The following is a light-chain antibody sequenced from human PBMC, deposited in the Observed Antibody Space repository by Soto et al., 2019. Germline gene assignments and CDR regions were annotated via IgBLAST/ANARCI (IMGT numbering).Light chain of an antibody. V-gene: IGLV1-40*01. CDR2: SNI. CDR1: SSDIGAGYD. J-gene: IGLJ3*02. Sequence: QSVLTQPPSMSVAPGQRVTSSCTGSSSDIGAGYDVHWYQQFPGTAPKLLIYSNINRPSGVPDRFSGSKSGTSASLAITGLQAEDEADYYCQSYDSSLGGSKGVFGGGTKLTVL. CDR3: QSYDSSLGGSKGV.